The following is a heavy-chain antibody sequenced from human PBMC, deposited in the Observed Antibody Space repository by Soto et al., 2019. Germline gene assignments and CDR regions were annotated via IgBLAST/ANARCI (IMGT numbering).Heavy chain of an antibody. J-gene: IGHJ4*01. CDR1: GFTFSSYG. D-gene: IGHD1-26*01. V-gene: IGHV3-30*18. Sequence: GGSLRLSCAASGFTFSSYGMHWVRQAPGKGLEWVGLISFDGSNQYFADAVKGRFTISRDNSKNTLHLQMNSLRHEDTAVYHCVKYETSGSNYLDYWGHGTLVTVSS. CDR2: ISFDGSNQ. CDR3: VKYETSGSNYLDY.